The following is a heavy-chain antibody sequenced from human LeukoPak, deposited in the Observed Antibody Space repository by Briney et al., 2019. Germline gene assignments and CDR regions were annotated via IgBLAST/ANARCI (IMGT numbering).Heavy chain of an antibody. CDR1: GFTFSNYG. V-gene: IGHV3-30*18. D-gene: IGHD6-13*01. Sequence: PGGSLRLSCAASGFTFSNYGMHWVRQAPGKGLEWVAVISYDGSNKYYADSVKGRFTISRDNSKNTLYLQMSSLRAEDTAVYYCAKDRTWTQQLGTCIDYWGQGTLVTVSS. CDR2: ISYDGSNK. J-gene: IGHJ4*02. CDR3: AKDRTWTQQLGTCIDY.